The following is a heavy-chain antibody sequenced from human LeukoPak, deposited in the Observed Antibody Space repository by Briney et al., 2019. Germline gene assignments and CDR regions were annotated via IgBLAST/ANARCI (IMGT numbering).Heavy chain of an antibody. Sequence: SETLSLTCTVSGGSISSYYWSWIRQPPGKGLEWIGEINHSGSTNYNPSLKSRVTISVDTSKNQFSLKLSSVTAADTAVYYCARGKRYYYGSGSYNYWGQGTLVTVSS. D-gene: IGHD3-10*01. CDR3: ARGKRYYYGSGSYNY. CDR1: GGSISSYY. CDR2: INHSGST. V-gene: IGHV4-34*01. J-gene: IGHJ4*02.